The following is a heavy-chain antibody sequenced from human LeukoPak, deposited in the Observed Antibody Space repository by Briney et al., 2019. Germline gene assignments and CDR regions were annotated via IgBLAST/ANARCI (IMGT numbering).Heavy chain of an antibody. CDR3: ARETSGTGAFDY. J-gene: IGHJ4*02. D-gene: IGHD3/OR15-3a*01. CDR1: GYTFTSYY. V-gene: IGHV1-46*01. CDR2: INPSGAGT. Sequence: ASVKLSCKTSGYTFTSYYINWVRQAPGQGLEWMGIINPSGAGTSYAQKFQGRITMTRDMSTSTVYMELSSLRSEDTAVYYCARETSGTGAFDYWGQGTLVTVSS.